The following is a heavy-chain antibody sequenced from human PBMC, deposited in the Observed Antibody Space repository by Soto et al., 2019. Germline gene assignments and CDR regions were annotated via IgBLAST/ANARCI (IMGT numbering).Heavy chain of an antibody. CDR1: GYSFTSYW. V-gene: IGHV5-51*01. D-gene: IGHD1-1*01. CDR2: IYPGDSDT. J-gene: IGHJ6*02. CDR3: ARTSTTGTTWNHYGMDV. Sequence: GESLKISCKGSGYSFTSYWIGWVRQMPGKGLEWMGIIYPGDSDTRYSPSFQGQVTISADKSISTAYLQWSSLKASDTAMYYCARTSTTGTTWNHYGMDVWAQGTTVTVSS.